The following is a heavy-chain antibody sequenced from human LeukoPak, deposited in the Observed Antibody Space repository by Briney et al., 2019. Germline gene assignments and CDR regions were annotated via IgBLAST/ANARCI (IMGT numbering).Heavy chain of an antibody. J-gene: IGHJ4*02. V-gene: IGHV4-59*01. CDR1: GDSMSRYY. CDR2: IYYSGST. D-gene: IGHD6-13*01. Sequence: AETLSLPCSVSGDSMSRYYWSWIRQPPGKGLEWLGYIYYSGSTNYNPSLKSRVTISVDTSKNQFSLKLSSVTAADTAVYYCARGGSSQQLVRFDYWGQGTLVTVSS. CDR3: ARGGSSQQLVRFDY.